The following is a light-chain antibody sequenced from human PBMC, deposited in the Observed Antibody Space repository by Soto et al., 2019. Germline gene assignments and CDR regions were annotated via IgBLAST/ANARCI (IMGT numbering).Light chain of an antibody. V-gene: IGKV3-20*01. Sequence: IVLTQSPGTLSLSPGERATLSCRASRSVGSNFLAWYQQKRGQAPRILIYAASKRASGIPDRFSGSGSGSDFTLTISRLEPEDFAVYYCQQYGSPPWAFGQGTRVEI. CDR2: AAS. CDR3: QQYGSPPWA. J-gene: IGKJ1*01. CDR1: RSVGSNF.